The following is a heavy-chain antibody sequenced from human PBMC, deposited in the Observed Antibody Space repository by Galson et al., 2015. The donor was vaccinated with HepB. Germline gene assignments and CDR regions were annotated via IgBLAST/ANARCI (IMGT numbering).Heavy chain of an antibody. J-gene: IGHJ4*02. D-gene: IGHD6-6*01. V-gene: IGHV1-2*06. CDR1: GYTFTGYY. CDR3: ARGGLGSSWDFDY. CDR2: INPNSGGT. Sequence: SVKVSCKASGYTFTGYYMHWVRQAPGQGLEWMGRINPNSGGTKYAQKFQGRVTMTRDTSISTAYMELSRLRSDDTAVYYCARGGLGSSWDFDYWGQGTLVTVSS.